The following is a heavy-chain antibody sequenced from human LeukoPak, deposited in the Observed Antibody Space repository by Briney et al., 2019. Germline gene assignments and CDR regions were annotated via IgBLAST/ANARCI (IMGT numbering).Heavy chain of an antibody. CDR2: IYYSGST. CDR1: GGSISSGGYY. J-gene: IGHJ4*02. V-gene: IGHV4-31*03. Sequence: SETLSLTCTVSGGSISSGGYYWSWIRQHPGKGLEWIGYIYYSGSTYYNPSLKSRVTISVDTSKNQFSLKLSSVTAADTAVYYCASFDPHFGTYYFDYWGQGTLVTVSS. D-gene: IGHD1-1*01. CDR3: ASFDPHFGTYYFDY.